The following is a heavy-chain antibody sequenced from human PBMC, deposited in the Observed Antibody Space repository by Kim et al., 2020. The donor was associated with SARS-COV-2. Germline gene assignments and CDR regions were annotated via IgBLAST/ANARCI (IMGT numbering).Heavy chain of an antibody. CDR2: ISWNSGSI. Sequence: GGSLRLSCAASGFTFGDYAMHWVRQAPGKGLEWVSGISWNSGSIGYADSVKGRFTISRDNAKNSLYLQMNSLRAEDTALYYCAKDIRGGGWDYYGMDVWGQGTTVTVSS. CDR1: GFTFGDYA. D-gene: IGHD6-19*01. J-gene: IGHJ6*02. V-gene: IGHV3-9*01. CDR3: AKDIRGGGWDYYGMDV.